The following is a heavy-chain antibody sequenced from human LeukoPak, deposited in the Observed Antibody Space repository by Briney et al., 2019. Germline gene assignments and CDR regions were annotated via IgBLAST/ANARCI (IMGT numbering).Heavy chain of an antibody. V-gene: IGHV3-21*01. CDR1: GFTFSSYS. J-gene: IGHJ4*02. CDR3: TRVGYIDEGIDY. CDR2: ISSSSSYI. D-gene: IGHD5-24*01. Sequence: GVSLRLSCAASGFTFSSYSMNWVRQAPGKGLEWVSSISSSSSYIYYADSVKGRFTISRDNAKNSLYLQMNSLRAEDTAVYYCTRVGYIDEGIDYWGQGTLVTVSS.